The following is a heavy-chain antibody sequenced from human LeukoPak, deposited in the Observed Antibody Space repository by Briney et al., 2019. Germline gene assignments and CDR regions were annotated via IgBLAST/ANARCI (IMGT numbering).Heavy chain of an antibody. CDR2: ISYDGSNK. CDR1: GFTFSSYA. J-gene: IGHJ4*02. Sequence: GGSLRLSCAASGFTFSSYAMHWVRQAPGKGLEWVAVISYDGSNKYYADSVKGRFTISRDNAKNTLYLQMNSLRAEDTAVYYCAKFSDPGGWGQGTLVTVSS. V-gene: IGHV3-30-3*01. D-gene: IGHD3-10*01. CDR3: AKFSDPGG.